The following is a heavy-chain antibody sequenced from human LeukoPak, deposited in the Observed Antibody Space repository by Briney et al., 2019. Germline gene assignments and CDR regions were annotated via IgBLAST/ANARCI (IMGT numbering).Heavy chain of an antibody. V-gene: IGHV4-34*01. CDR1: GGSFSGYY. J-gene: IGHJ3*02. Sequence: PSETLSLTCAVYGGSFSGYYWSWIRQPPGKGLEWIGEINHSGSTNYNPSLKSRVTISVDTSKNQFSLKLSSVTAADTAVYYCARVTGTAFNAGVDDAFDIWGQGTMVTVSS. CDR3: ARVTGTAFNAGVDDAFDI. D-gene: IGHD1-1*01. CDR2: INHSGST.